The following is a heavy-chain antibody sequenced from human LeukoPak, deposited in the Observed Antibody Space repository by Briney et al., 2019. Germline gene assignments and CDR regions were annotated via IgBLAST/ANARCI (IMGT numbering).Heavy chain of an antibody. CDR1: GGSISSYY. D-gene: IGHD3-22*01. J-gene: IGHJ4*02. Sequence: PSETLSLTCTVSGGSISSYYWSWIRQPPGKGLEWVGTIHYSGSTYYNPSLESRVTISVDSSRNQFSLKLSSVTAADTAVYYCARRSTSGYYYFDYWGQGTRVTVSS. V-gene: IGHV4-59*04. CDR3: ARRSTSGYYYFDY. CDR2: IHYSGST.